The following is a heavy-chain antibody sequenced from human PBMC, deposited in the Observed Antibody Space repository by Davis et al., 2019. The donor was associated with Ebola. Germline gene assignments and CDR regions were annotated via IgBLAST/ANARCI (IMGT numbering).Heavy chain of an antibody. Sequence: GESLKISCAASGFTFSSYAMSWVRQAPGKGLEWVSAISGSGGSTYYADSVKGRFTISRDNSKNTLYLQMNSLRAEDTAVYYCATPPPPIGDYVWGSYRAPWFDPWGQGTLVTVSS. CDR2: ISGSGGST. CDR1: GFTFSSYA. J-gene: IGHJ5*02. V-gene: IGHV3-23*01. CDR3: ATPPPPIGDYVWGSYRAPWFDP. D-gene: IGHD3-16*02.